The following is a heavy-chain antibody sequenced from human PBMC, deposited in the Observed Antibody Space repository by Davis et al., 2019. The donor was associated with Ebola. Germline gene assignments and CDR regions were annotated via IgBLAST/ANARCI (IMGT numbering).Heavy chain of an antibody. V-gene: IGHV3-7*01. CDR2: IKQDGSEK. CDR1: GFTFSSYW. Sequence: GGSLRLSCAASGFTFSSYWMSWVRQAPGKGLEWVANIKQDGSEKYYVDSVKGRFTISRDNAKNSLYLQMNSLRAEDTAVYYCARGGGGYSSSWYYYYYGMDVWGQGTTVTVSS. J-gene: IGHJ6*02. CDR3: ARGGGGYSSSWYYYYYGMDV. D-gene: IGHD6-13*01.